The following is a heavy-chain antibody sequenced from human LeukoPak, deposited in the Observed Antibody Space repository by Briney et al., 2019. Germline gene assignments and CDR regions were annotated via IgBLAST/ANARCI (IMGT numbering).Heavy chain of an antibody. D-gene: IGHD3-22*01. J-gene: IGHJ4*02. Sequence: GGSLRLSCAASGFTFSSYAMSWVRQAPGKGLEWVSAISGSGGSTYYADSVKGPFTISRDNSKNTLYLQMNSLRAEDTAVYYCAKDHDSSEVFGYFDYWGQGTLVTVSS. V-gene: IGHV3-23*01. CDR2: ISGSGGST. CDR1: GFTFSSYA. CDR3: AKDHDSSEVFGYFDY.